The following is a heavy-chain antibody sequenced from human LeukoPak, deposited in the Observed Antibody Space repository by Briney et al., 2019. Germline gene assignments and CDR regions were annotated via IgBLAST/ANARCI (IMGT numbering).Heavy chain of an antibody. D-gene: IGHD6-13*01. CDR3: ARERGRPTYSSSWSY. Sequence: ASVKVSCKASGYTFTGYYMHWVRQAPGQGLEWMGRINPNSGGTNYAQKFRGRVTMTRDTSISTAYMELSRLRSDDTAVYYCARERGRPTYSSSWSYWGQGTLVTVSS. CDR1: GYTFTGYY. J-gene: IGHJ4*02. V-gene: IGHV1-2*06. CDR2: INPNSGGT.